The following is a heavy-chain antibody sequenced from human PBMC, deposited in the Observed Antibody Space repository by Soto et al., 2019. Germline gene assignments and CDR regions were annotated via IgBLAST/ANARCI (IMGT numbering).Heavy chain of an antibody. CDR2: ISSSSTTI. Sequence: EVQLVESGGGLVQPGGSLRLSCAASGFTFSTYSMNWVRQAPGKGLEWVSFISSSSTTIYYADSVKGRFTISRDNAKNSLFLQMNSLRAEDTAVYYCASRLYSQVNYWGQGTLVTVSS. V-gene: IGHV3-48*01. J-gene: IGHJ4*02. D-gene: IGHD3-16*02. CDR1: GFTFSTYS. CDR3: ASRLYSQVNY.